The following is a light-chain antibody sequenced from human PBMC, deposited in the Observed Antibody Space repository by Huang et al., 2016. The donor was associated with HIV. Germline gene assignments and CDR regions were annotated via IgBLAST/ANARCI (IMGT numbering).Light chain of an antibody. V-gene: IGKV1-27*01. CDR3: QKYDSAPLT. J-gene: IGKJ4*01. CDR1: QGISNS. CDR2: AAS. Sequence: DIQMTQSPSSLSASVGDRVTIICRSSQGISNSLAGYQQKPGKVPRLLIYAASTLQSGVPSRFSGSRSGRDFSLTIGSLQPEDVATYYCQKYDSAPLTFGGGTKVEI.